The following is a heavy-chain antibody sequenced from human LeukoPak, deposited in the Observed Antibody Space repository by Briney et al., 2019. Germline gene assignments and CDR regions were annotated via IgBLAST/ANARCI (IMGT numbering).Heavy chain of an antibody. CDR3: ARATLWLYSSV. V-gene: IGHV3-30*04. CDR1: GFTFSSYV. Sequence: GGSLRLSCAASGFTFSSYVMHWVRQAPGKGLEWVAIISYDGSNEYYADSVKGRFTISRDNAKNSLYLQMNSLRAEDTAVYYCARATLWLYSSVWGQGTLVTVSS. D-gene: IGHD3-10*01. J-gene: IGHJ4*02. CDR2: ISYDGSNE.